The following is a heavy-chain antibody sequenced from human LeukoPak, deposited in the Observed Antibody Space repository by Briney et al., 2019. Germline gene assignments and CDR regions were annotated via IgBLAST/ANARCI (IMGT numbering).Heavy chain of an antibody. CDR2: ISYDGSNK. CDR1: GFTFSSYA. CDR3: VSVGATTEDP. J-gene: IGHJ5*02. Sequence: GRSLRLSCAASGFTFSSYAMHWVRRAPGKGLEWVAVISYDGSNKYYADSAKGRFTISRDNSKNTVYLQMNSLRGEDTAVYYCVSVGATTEDPSGQGTLVTVSS. V-gene: IGHV3-30-3*01. D-gene: IGHD1-26*01.